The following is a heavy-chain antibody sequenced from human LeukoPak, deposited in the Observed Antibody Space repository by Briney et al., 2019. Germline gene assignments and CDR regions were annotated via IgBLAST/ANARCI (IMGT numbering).Heavy chain of an antibody. D-gene: IGHD4-23*01. J-gene: IGHJ5*02. Sequence: SVKVSCKASGGTFSSYTISLVRQAPGRGLEWMGRIIPILGIANYAQKFQGRVTITADKSTSTAYMELSSLRSEDTAVYYCARATTVDWFDPWGRGTLVTVSS. CDR2: IIPILGIA. CDR3: ARATTVDWFDP. CDR1: GGTFSSYT. V-gene: IGHV1-69*02.